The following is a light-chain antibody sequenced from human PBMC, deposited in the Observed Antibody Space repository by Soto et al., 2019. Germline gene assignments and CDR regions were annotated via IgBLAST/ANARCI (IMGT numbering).Light chain of an antibody. J-gene: IGKJ2*01. V-gene: IGKV1-5*03. Sequence: DIQMTQSPSTLSASVGDRVTITCRASQSIDRWLAWYQQKPGKAPKLLIYRASSLESGVPSRFSGSGSGTEFTLTISSLQPDDCTSYYCQQYKTYTYTFAQGTKLEIK. CDR2: RAS. CDR3: QQYKTYTYT. CDR1: QSIDRW.